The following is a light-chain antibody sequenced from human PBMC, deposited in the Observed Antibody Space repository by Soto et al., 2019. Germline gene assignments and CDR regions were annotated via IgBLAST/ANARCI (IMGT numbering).Light chain of an antibody. V-gene: IGKV3-20*01. Sequence: EIVLTQSPATLSLSPGDRATLSCRASQNVRSDYFAWYQQKPGQAPRVIIFGVSTRASATPDRFRGSGSGTYFTLTISRLEPDDFALYYCQQYSNSPLTFGGGTKVE. CDR3: QQYSNSPLT. CDR2: GVS. CDR1: QNVRSDY. J-gene: IGKJ4*01.